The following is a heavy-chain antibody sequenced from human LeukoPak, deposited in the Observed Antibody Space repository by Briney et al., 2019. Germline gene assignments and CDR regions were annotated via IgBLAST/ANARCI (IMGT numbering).Heavy chain of an antibody. CDR2: IHYTGNT. CDR1: NGSINFVSYY. Sequence: LETLSLTCTVSNGSINFVSYYWSWIRQPPGKGLEWLGYIHYTGNTIYNPSLKSRVTISMDTAKNQFSLKVSSVTAADTAVYYCARDGAGMTGTGLDYWGQGILATVSS. CDR3: ARDGAGMTGTGLDY. D-gene: IGHD3-9*01. J-gene: IGHJ4*02. V-gene: IGHV4-61*01.